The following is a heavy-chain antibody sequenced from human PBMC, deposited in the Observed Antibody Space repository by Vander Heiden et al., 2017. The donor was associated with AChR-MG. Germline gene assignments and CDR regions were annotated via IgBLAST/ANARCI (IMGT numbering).Heavy chain of an antibody. CDR1: GVPLSSYS. V-gene: IGHV3-7*03. CDR2: IKQDGSEK. D-gene: IGHD4-17*01. J-gene: IGHJ4*02. Sequence: VQLVESGGGLVQPGGSLRLSCAASGVPLSSYSMTWVRQAPGKGLEWVANIKQDGSEKYYVDSVKGRFTISRDSSKQSLYLQMNRLRAEDTAVYYCARAESHYGSDYGGQGTLVTVS. CDR3: ARAESHYGSDY.